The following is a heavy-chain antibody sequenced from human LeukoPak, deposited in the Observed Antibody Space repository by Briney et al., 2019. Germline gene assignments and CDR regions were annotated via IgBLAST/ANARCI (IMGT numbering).Heavy chain of an antibody. D-gene: IGHD6-6*01. V-gene: IGHV1-2*04. CDR1: GYTFTGYY. J-gene: IGHJ5*02. CDR2: INPNSGGT. CDR3: ARDYGRELAARPNNWFDP. Sequence: ASVKVSCKASGYTFTGYYMHWVRQAPGQGLEWMGWINPNSGGTNYAQKFQGWVAMTRDTSTSTVYMELSSLRSEDTAVYYCARDYGRELAARPNNWFDPWGQGTLVTVSS.